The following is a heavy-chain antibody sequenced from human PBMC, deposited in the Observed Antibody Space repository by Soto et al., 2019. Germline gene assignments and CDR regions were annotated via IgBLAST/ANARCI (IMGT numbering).Heavy chain of an antibody. Sequence: EVQLVESGGGLVQPGGSLRLSCAASGFTFSSYSMNWVRQAPGKGLEWVSYISSSSTIYYADSVKGRFTIFRDNAKNSLFLHMNSMRDGDTAVYYCARGSTWGTAWFDPWGQGTLVTVSS. D-gene: IGHD3-16*01. CDR1: GFTFSSYS. V-gene: IGHV3-48*02. CDR2: ISSSSTI. CDR3: ARGSTWGTAWFDP. J-gene: IGHJ5*02.